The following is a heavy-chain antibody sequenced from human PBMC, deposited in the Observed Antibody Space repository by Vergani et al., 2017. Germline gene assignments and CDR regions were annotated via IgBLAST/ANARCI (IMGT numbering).Heavy chain of an antibody. CDR2: ISYDGSNK. CDR3: ARDRPGPWLVRGAFDI. J-gene: IGHJ3*02. V-gene: IGHV3-30*01. CDR1: GFTFSSYA. D-gene: IGHD6-19*01. Sequence: QVQLVESGGGVVQPGRSLRLSCAASGFTFSSYAMHWVRQAPGKGLEWVAVISYDGSNKYYADSVKGRFTIARDNSKNTLYLQMNSLRAEDTAVYYCARDRPGPWLVRGAFDIWGQGTMVTVSS.